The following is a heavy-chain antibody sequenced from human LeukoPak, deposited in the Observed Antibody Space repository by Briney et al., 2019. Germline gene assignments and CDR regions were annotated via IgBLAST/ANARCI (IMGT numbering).Heavy chain of an antibody. D-gene: IGHD3-10*01. Sequence: PGGSLRLSCAASGFTFRDYAMTWVRLAPGKGPEWVSTFSAGGNRTYYADSVKGRFIITRDNSKNTLYLQMNSLRAEDTAVYYCAKVLSKIYIYGPFDYWGQGSLVTVSS. CDR3: AKVLSKIYIYGPFDY. CDR2: FSAGGNRT. J-gene: IGHJ4*02. CDR1: GFTFRDYA. V-gene: IGHV3-23*01.